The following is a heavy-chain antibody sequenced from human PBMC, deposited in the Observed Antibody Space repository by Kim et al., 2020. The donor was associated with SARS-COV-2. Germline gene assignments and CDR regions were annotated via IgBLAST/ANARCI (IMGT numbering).Heavy chain of an antibody. J-gene: IGHJ4*02. V-gene: IGHV5-51*01. Sequence: YPVDSDTRYSPSFQGQVTISADKSISTAYLQWSSLKDSDTAMYYCARIGDYWGQGTLVTVSS. D-gene: IGHD2-15*01. CDR2: YPVDSDT. CDR3: ARIGDY.